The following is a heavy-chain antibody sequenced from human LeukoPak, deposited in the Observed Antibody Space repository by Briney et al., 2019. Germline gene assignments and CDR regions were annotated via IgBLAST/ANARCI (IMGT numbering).Heavy chain of an antibody. CDR3: AKGVTYSSGSYVGEVDY. D-gene: IGHD6-19*01. CDR2: IYYSGST. J-gene: IGHJ4*02. V-gene: IGHV4-39*07. CDR1: GGSISSSSYY. Sequence: SETLSLTCTVSGGSISSSSYYWGWIRQPPGKGLEWIGSIYYSGSTYYNPSLKSRVTISVDTSKNQFSLKLSSVTAADTAVYYCAKGVTYSSGSYVGEVDYWGPGTLVTVSS.